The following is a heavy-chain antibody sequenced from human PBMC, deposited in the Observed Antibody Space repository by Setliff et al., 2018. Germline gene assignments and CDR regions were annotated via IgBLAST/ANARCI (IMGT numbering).Heavy chain of an antibody. CDR1: GYTSGTYY. Sequence: GASVKVSCKASGYTSGTYYTHWVRQAPGQGLEWMGVINSSGTTTRYAQRFQGRVTMTRDTSTSTDYMELSSLRSEDMAVYYCARVYSGYDPNHYFDYWGQGTLVTVSS. D-gene: IGHD5-12*01. CDR3: ARVYSGYDPNHYFDY. V-gene: IGHV1-46*01. CDR2: INSSGTTT. J-gene: IGHJ4*02.